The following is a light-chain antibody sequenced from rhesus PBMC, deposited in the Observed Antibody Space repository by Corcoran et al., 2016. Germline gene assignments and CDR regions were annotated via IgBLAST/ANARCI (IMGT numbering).Light chain of an antibody. CDR2: QAS. CDR1: ENVNTY. CDR3: QHNYGTPWT. J-gene: IGKJ1*01. Sequence: DIQMTQSPSSLSASVGDRVTITCRTSENVNTYLNWYQQKPGKAPKLLIYQASPLQSGVPSRFSGSGSGTDYTFPINSLQSEDVATYYCQHNYGTPWTFGQGTKVEIK. V-gene: IGKV1-74*01.